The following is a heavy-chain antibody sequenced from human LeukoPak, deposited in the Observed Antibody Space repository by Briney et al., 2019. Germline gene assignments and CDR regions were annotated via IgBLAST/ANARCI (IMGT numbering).Heavy chain of an antibody. D-gene: IGHD3-3*01. V-gene: IGHV1-69*13. CDR2: IIPIFGTA. J-gene: IGHJ4*02. CDR1: GGTFSSYA. CDR3: ARDRGYYDFWSGPFDY. Sequence: SVKVSCKASGGTFSSYAISWVRQAPGQGLEWMGGIIPIFGTANYAQKFQGRVTITADESTSTAYMELSSLRSEDTAVYYCARDRGYYDFWSGPFDYWGQGTLVTVSS.